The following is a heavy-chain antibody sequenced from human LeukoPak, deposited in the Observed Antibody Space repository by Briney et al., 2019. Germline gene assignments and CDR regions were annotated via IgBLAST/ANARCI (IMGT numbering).Heavy chain of an antibody. Sequence: GGSLRLSYAASGFTFSSYSMTWVRQAPGKGLEWVSYISSSSSTIYYADSVKGRFTISRDNAKNSLYLQMNSLRAEDTAVYYCARDPLTTVVTPVDYWGQGTLVTVSS. V-gene: IGHV3-48*01. CDR1: GFTFSSYS. CDR3: ARDPLTTVVTPVDY. J-gene: IGHJ4*02. D-gene: IGHD4-23*01. CDR2: ISSSSSTI.